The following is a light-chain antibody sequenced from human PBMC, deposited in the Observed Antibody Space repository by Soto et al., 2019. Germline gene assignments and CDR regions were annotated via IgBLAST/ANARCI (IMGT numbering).Light chain of an antibody. CDR2: DAS. V-gene: IGKV1-5*01. J-gene: IGKJ1*01. CDR3: NSWT. CDR1: QSINYW. Sequence: DIEMTQSPSTLPASIGDRVTITCRASQSINYWLAWYQQKPGKVPKLLIYDASTLESGVPSRFSGSGSGTEFTLTISSLPPEDFATYYCNSWTFVQGTKVEMK.